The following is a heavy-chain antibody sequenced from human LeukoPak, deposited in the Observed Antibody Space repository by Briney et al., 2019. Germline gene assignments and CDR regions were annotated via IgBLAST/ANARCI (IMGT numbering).Heavy chain of an antibody. J-gene: IGHJ5*02. CDR1: GLTFSTSG. Sequence: GSLRLSCTASGLTFSTSGFNWVRQAPGKGLEWVASIGPTGSDRYHADSIKGRFTISRDNANNFLYLQMNSLRAEDTAVYYCAREGYCSSTSCYFFPNWFDPWGQGTLVTVSS. D-gene: IGHD2-2*01. V-gene: IGHV3-21*06. CDR2: IGPTGSDR. CDR3: AREGYCSSTSCYFFPNWFDP.